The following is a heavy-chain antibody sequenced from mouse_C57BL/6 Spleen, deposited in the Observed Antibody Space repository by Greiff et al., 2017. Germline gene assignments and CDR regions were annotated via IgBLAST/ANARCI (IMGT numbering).Heavy chain of an antibody. CDR3: ARNDYLYYFDY. CDR2: INPSSGYT. Sequence: QVHVKQSGAELARPGASVKMSCKASGYTFTSYTMHWVKQRPGQGLEWIGYINPSSGYTKYNQKFKDKATLTADKSSSTAYMQLSSLTSEDSAVYYCARNDYLYYFDYWGKGTTLTVSS. CDR1: GYTFTSYT. D-gene: IGHD2-4*01. V-gene: IGHV1-4*01. J-gene: IGHJ2*01.